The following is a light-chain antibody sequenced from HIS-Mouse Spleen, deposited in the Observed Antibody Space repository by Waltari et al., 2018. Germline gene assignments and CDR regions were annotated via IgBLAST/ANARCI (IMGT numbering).Light chain of an antibody. J-gene: IGLJ2*01. CDR2: DDS. V-gene: IGLV3-21*02. CDR3: QVWDSSSDHHPHVV. CDR1: NIGSKG. Sequence: SSVLPQPPSVSVAPGQTARIPGGGNNIGSKGGHWYPQKPGQAPGLVVYDDSDRPSGIPERFSGSNSGNTATLTISRVEAGDEADYYCQVWDSSSDHHPHVVFGGGTKLTVL.